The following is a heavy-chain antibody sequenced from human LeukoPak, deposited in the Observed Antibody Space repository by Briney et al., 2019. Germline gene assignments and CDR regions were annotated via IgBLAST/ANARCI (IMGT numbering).Heavy chain of an antibody. CDR2: IYYSGST. V-gene: IGHV4-61*01. J-gene: IGHJ3*02. D-gene: IGHD6-19*01. CDR1: GGSVSSGSYY. CDR3: ARDSPTTGYSSGWCEDDAFDI. Sequence: SETLSLTCTVSGGSVSSGSYYWSWIRQPPGKGLEWIGYIYYSGSTNYNPSLKSRVTISVDTSKNQFPLKLSSVTAADTAVYYCARDSPTTGYSSGWCEDDAFDIWGQGTMVTVSS.